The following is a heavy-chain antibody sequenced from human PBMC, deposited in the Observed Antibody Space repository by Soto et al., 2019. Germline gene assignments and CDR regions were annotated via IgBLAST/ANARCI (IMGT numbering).Heavy chain of an antibody. Sequence: PSETLSLTCTVSGGSISSSGYYWGWIRQPPGKGLEWIGSIYYSGSTYYNPSLKSRVTISVDTSKNQFSLKLSSVTAADTAVYYCASARGDTYYYYMDVWAKGTTVTVSS. CDR1: GGSISSSGYY. CDR3: ASARGDTYYYYMDV. CDR2: IYYSGST. V-gene: IGHV4-39*01. J-gene: IGHJ6*03. D-gene: IGHD3-16*01.